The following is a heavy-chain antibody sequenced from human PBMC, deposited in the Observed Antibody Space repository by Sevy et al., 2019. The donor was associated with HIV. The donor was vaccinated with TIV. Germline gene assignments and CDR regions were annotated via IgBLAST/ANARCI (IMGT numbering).Heavy chain of an antibody. V-gene: IGHV1-24*01. J-gene: IGHJ4*02. Sequence: ASVKVSCKVSGYTLAKFSIHWVRQAPGKGLEWMTSFDPEDGDPEDGKTIYAQKFLGRVTMTEDTSTDTAYMERSSLRSDDTAVYYCATTKYYYDSSGYPFDYWGQGTLVTVSS. CDR1: GYTLAKFS. CDR2: FDPEDGDPEDGKT. CDR3: ATTKYYYDSSGYPFDY. D-gene: IGHD3-22*01.